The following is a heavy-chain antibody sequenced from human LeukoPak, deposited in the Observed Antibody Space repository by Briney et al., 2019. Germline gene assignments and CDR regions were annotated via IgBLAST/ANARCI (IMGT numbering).Heavy chain of an antibody. CDR2: IYHSGST. D-gene: IGHD5-24*01. V-gene: IGHV4-38-2*02. Sequence: SETLSLTCTVSGYSISSNYYWGWIRQPPGKGLEWIGSIYHSGSTYYNPSLKSRVTISVDTSKNQFSLKLSSVTAADTAVYYCARGRRDGYNLEYFDKWGQGTLVTVSS. CDR3: ARGRRDGYNLEYFDK. CDR1: GYSISSNYY. J-gene: IGHJ4*02.